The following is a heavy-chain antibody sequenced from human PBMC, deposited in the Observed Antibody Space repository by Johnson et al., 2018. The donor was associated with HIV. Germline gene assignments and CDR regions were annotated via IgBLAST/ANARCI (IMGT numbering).Heavy chain of an antibody. CDR3: ARDDAFDI. Sequence: QVQLVESGGDLVQPGGSLRLSCAASGFTFSNYWMSWVRQAPGKGLEWVAVISYDGSNKYYADSVKGRFTISRDNAKNSLYLQMNSLRAEDTAVYYCARDDAFDIWGQGTMVTVSS. CDR1: GFTFSNYW. J-gene: IGHJ3*02. CDR2: ISYDGSNK. V-gene: IGHV3-30*03.